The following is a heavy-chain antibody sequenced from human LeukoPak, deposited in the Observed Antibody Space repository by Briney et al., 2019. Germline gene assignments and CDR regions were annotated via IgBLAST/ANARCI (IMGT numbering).Heavy chain of an antibody. J-gene: IGHJ5*02. CDR2: IIPIFGTA. CDR1: GGTFSSYA. V-gene: IGHV1-69*05. D-gene: IGHD3-22*01. Sequence: GASVKVSCKASGGTFSSYAISWVRQAPGQGLEWMGGIIPIFGTANYAQKFQGRVTITTDESTSTAYMELSSLRSEDTAVYYCARTYYYDSSGYYYEYNWFDPWGQGTLVTVSS. CDR3: ARTYYYDSSGYYYEYNWFDP.